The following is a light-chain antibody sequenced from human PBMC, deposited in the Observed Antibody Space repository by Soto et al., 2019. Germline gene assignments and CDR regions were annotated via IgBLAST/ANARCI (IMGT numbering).Light chain of an antibody. CDR3: QQSYSSPRT. J-gene: IGKJ1*01. V-gene: IGKV1-39*01. CDR1: QSIRRS. CDR2: AAS. Sequence: IQLTQSPSSLSASVADRVTITCRASQSIRRSLNWYQQKPGKAPKLLIYAASSLQSGVPSRFSGSGYGTDFTLTITSLQSEDFAIYYCQQSYSSPRTFGQGTKVDIK.